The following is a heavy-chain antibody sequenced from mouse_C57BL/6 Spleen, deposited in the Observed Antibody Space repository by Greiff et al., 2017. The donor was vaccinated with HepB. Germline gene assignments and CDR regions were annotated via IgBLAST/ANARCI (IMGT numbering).Heavy chain of an antibody. V-gene: IGHV1-50*01. CDR3: ARGYYGSRGYFDV. CDR2: IDPSDSYT. D-gene: IGHD1-1*01. Sequence: VQLQQPGAELVKPGASVKLSCKASGYTFTSYWMQWVKQRPGQGLEWIGEIDPSDSYTNYNQKFKGKATLTVDTSSSTAYMQLSSLTSEDSAVYYCARGYYGSRGYFDVWGTGTTVTVSS. J-gene: IGHJ1*03. CDR1: GYTFTSYW.